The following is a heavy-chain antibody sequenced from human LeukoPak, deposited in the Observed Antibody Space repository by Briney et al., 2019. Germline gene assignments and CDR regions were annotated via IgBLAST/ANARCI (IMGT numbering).Heavy chain of an antibody. CDR3: ARVVGGSYFLYYYMDV. CDR1: GGSISSYY. CDR2: IYYSGST. V-gene: IGHV4-59*01. D-gene: IGHD1-26*01. Sequence: PSETLSLTCTVSGGSISSYYWSWIRQPPGKGLEWIGYIYYSGSTNYNPSLKSRVTISVDTSKNQFSLKLSSETAADTAVYYCARVVGGSYFLYYYMDVWGKGTTVTVSS. J-gene: IGHJ6*03.